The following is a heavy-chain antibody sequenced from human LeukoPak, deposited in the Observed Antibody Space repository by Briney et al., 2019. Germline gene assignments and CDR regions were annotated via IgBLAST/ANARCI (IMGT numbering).Heavy chain of an antibody. CDR3: ARRNRRIPPLYCFDY. CDR1: GGSFSGYY. CDR2: INHSGST. J-gene: IGHJ4*02. Sequence: SETLSLTCAVYGGSFSGYYWSWIRQPPGKGLEWIGEINHSGSTNYNPSLKSRVTISVDTSKNQFSLKLSSVTAADTAVYYCARRNRRIPPLYCFDYWGQGTLVTVSS. V-gene: IGHV4-34*01. D-gene: IGHD1/OR15-1a*01.